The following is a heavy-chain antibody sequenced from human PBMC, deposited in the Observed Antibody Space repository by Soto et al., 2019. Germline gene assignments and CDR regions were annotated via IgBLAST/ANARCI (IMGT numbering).Heavy chain of an antibody. J-gene: IGHJ4*01. CDR3: AKDQRRYYDFWSGYYLSFDY. CDR2: ISYDEIDK. Sequence: GFLRLSCAASGFTFTSHAMHWVRQTTGKGLEWVAAISYDEIDKKYASSVKGRFTVYRDNVKNTLSLQMKSLRPEDTAVYYCAKDQRRYYDFWSGYYLSFDYWR. CDR1: GFTFTSHA. V-gene: IGHV3-30*18. D-gene: IGHD3-3*01.